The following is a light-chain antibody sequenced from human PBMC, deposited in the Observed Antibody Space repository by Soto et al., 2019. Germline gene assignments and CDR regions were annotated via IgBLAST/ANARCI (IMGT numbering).Light chain of an antibody. CDR3: QQSYRTPYT. J-gene: IGKJ2*01. CDR1: QSVSSY. Sequence: DIQMTQSPSSLSASVGDRVTITCRASQSVSSYLNWFQQKPGKAPKLLIHDASSLHSGIPSRFSGSGSGTDFTLTISSLQPEDFATYYCQQSYRTPYTFGQGTNLEIK. V-gene: IGKV1-39*01. CDR2: DAS.